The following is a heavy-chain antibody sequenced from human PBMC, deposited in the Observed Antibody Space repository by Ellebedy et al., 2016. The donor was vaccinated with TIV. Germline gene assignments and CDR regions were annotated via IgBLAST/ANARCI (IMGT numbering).Heavy chain of an antibody. CDR3: ARSTMIVVGDGFDL. J-gene: IGHJ3*01. CDR2: ISYDGDNK. D-gene: IGHD3-22*01. Sequence: GGSLRLSCAASGFPFSSYAIHWVRQAPGKGLEWVAVISYDGDNKHYADSVKGRFTISRDNSKNTLYLQMNSLRAEDTAVYYCARSTMIVVGDGFDLWGQGTMVTVSS. CDR1: GFPFSSYA. V-gene: IGHV3-30-3*01.